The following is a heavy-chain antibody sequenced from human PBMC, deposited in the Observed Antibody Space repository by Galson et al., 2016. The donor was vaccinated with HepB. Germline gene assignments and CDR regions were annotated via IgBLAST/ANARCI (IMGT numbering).Heavy chain of an antibody. J-gene: IGHJ4*02. Sequence: SVKVSCKASGYTSSNYGIGWVRQAPGQGPEWMGWSKAYEGRSNYAQKFQGKITLSIDTSKSTEYLELRSLTSEDTAMYYCASDWKCVGGFWGQGTLVIVSS. D-gene: IGHD4-23*01. V-gene: IGHV1-18*01. CDR3: ASDWKCVGGF. CDR2: SKAYEGRS. CDR1: GYTSSNYG.